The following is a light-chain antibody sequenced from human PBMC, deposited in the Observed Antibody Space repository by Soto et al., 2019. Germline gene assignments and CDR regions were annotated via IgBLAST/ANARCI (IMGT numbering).Light chain of an antibody. CDR3: QQYNKWTPYT. V-gene: IGKV3-15*01. CDR2: GAS. Sequence: IVMTQSPATLSVSPGERATLSCRASQSVSSNLAWYQQKPGQAPRLLIYGASTRATGIPARFSGSGSGTEFNLTISSLQSEDFAVYYCQQYNKWTPYTFGQGTKLEIK. CDR1: QSVSSN. J-gene: IGKJ2*01.